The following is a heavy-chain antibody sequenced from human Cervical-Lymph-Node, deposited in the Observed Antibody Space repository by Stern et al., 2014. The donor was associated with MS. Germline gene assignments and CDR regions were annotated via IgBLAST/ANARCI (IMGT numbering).Heavy chain of an antibody. CDR3: AHSHIAVVGAAPPKWFDP. CDR2: IYWDDDK. CDR1: GFSLTTPGVG. Sequence: QITLKESGPTLLKPTQTLTLTCSFSGFSLTTPGVGVSWIRQPPGKALEWLALIYWDDDKVYSPSLKNRLTITKDTSKNQVVLKMTNMDPVDTATYYCAHSHIAVVGAAPPKWFDPWGQGTLVTVSS. D-gene: IGHD6-19*01. J-gene: IGHJ5*02. V-gene: IGHV2-5*02.